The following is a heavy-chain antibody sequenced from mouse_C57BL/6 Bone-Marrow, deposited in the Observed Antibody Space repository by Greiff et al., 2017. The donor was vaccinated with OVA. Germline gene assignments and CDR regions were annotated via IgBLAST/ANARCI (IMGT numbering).Heavy chain of an antibody. CDR1: GYTFTSYG. V-gene: IGHV1-81*01. CDR2: IYPRSGNT. J-gene: IGHJ3*01. CDR3: ARGTYYPWFAY. Sequence: QVQLQQSGAELARPGASVKLSCKASGYTFTSYGISWVKQRTGQGLEWIGEIYPRSGNTYYNEKFKGKATLTADKSSSTAYMGLRSLTSEDSAVYFCARGTYYPWFAYWGQGTLVTVSA. D-gene: IGHD2-10*01.